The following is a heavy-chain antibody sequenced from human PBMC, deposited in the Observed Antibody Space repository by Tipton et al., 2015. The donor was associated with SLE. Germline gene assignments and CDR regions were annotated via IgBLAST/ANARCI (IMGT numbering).Heavy chain of an antibody. J-gene: IGHJ5*02. CDR2: ISDDGSNK. D-gene: IGHD7-27*01. CDR1: GFIFSTYA. V-gene: IGHV3-30-3*01. Sequence: SLRLSCAASGFIFSTYAMHWVRQAPGKGLEWVAVISDDGSNKYYADSVKGRITISRDSSKNTLYLQMNSLRTEDTAVYYCARDPSGDHSAFDPWGQGTLVTVSS. CDR3: ARDPSGDHSAFDP.